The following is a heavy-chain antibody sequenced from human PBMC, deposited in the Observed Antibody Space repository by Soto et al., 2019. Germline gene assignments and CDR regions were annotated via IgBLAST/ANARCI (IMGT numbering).Heavy chain of an antibody. Sequence: GASVKVSCKASGYTFTSYGISWVRQAPGQGLEWMGGIIPIFGTANYAQKFQGRVTITADESTSTAYMELSSLRSEDTAVYYCAREEGIAVAYPSDYCMDVWGQVTTFTVSS. CDR3: AREEGIAVAYPSDYCMDV. V-gene: IGHV1-69*13. D-gene: IGHD6-19*01. J-gene: IGHJ6*02. CDR1: GYTFTSYG. CDR2: IIPIFGTA.